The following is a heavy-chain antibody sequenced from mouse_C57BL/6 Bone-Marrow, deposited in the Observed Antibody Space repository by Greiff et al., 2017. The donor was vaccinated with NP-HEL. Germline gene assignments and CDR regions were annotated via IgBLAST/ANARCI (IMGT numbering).Heavy chain of an antibody. V-gene: IGHV7-3*01. Sequence: EVKLMESGGGLVQPGGSLSLSCAASGFTFTDYYMSWVRQPPGKALEWLGFIRNKANGYTTEYSASVKGRFTISRDNSQSILYLQMNALRAEDSATYYCAREKKITTVVSPSYAMDYWGQGTSVTVSS. CDR1: GFTFTDYY. CDR2: IRNKANGYTT. CDR3: AREKKITTVVSPSYAMDY. D-gene: IGHD1-1*01. J-gene: IGHJ4*01.